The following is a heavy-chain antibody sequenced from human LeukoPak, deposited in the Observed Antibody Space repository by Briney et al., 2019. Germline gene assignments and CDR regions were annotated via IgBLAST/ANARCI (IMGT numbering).Heavy chain of an antibody. Sequence: PGGSLRLSCAASGFTFSRYWMTWVRQAPGKGLEWVANIKEGGSDNSYVESVKGRFTISRDNAKNSLYLQLNSLRAEDTAVYFCARQRYSDYWGQGTLVTVSS. V-gene: IGHV3-7*01. CDR3: ARQRYSDY. D-gene: IGHD1-1*01. J-gene: IGHJ4*02. CDR1: GFTFSRYW. CDR2: IKEGGSDN.